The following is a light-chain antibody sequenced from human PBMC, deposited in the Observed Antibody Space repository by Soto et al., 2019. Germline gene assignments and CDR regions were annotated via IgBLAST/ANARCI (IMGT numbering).Light chain of an antibody. Sequence: DFPMTQSPSNLSASVGDGVTITCRASQSISSYLNWYKQKPGKAHKLLIYAASSWHSGVPSRFSGSGSGKDFTLTISRLQPEDFSTYYCQQRITFGQGTKVDIK. J-gene: IGKJ1*01. V-gene: IGKV1-39*01. CDR1: QSISSY. CDR3: QQRIT. CDR2: AAS.